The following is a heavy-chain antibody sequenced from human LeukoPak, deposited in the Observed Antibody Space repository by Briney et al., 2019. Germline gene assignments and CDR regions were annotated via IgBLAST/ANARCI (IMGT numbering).Heavy chain of an antibody. CDR1: ISTFSSSA. CDR2: ISYDGTNE. J-gene: IGHJ3*02. D-gene: IGHD3-22*01. V-gene: IGHV3-30*14. CDR3: ARASTWVPGEDSSGYYYPYAFDI. Sequence: GGSLRLSCAASISTFSSSAMHWVRRAPGKGVEWVAAISYDGTNEYYADSVKGRFTIFRDNSKNTLYLRVNSLRTEDTAVYYCARASTWVPGEDSSGYYYPYAFDIWGPGTLVTVSP.